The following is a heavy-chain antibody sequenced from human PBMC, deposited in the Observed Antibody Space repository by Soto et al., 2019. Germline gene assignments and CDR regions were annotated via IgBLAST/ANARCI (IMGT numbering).Heavy chain of an antibody. CDR2: IVVGSGNT. D-gene: IGHD3-10*01. CDR3: AADPYYYGSGAFDI. J-gene: IGHJ3*02. Sequence: QMQLVQSGPEVKKPGTSVKVSCKASGFTFTSSAVQWVRQARGQRLEWIGWIVVGSGNTNYAQKFQERVTITRDMSTSTAYMELSRLRSEDTAVYYCAADPYYYGSGAFDIWGQGTMVTVSS. V-gene: IGHV1-58*01. CDR1: GFTFTSSA.